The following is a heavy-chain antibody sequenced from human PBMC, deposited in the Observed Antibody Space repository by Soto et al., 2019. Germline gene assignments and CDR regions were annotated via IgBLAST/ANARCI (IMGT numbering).Heavy chain of an antibody. Sequence: GGSLRLSCGASGFTFSSYWMSWVRQAPGKGLVWVSRIKTDGSSTTYADAVKGRFTISRDNAKNTLYLQMNSLRAEDTAVYYCARVRYSSSQGYCDFWGQGT. D-gene: IGHD6-13*01. CDR3: ARVRYSSSQGYCDF. J-gene: IGHJ4*02. CDR1: GFTFSSYW. CDR2: IKTDGSST. V-gene: IGHV3-74*01.